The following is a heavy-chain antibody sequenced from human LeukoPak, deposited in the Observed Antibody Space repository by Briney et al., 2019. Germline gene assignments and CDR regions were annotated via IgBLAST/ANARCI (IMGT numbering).Heavy chain of an antibody. V-gene: IGHV3-7*01. CDR2: INQDGSEK. CDR1: EFTFSMGW. J-gene: IGHJ6*02. Sequence: GGSLRLSCAATEFTFSMGWMSWVRQAPGKGLEWEANINQDGSEKSYVDSVKGRFIISRDNAKNSLYLQMNSLRAEDTAVYYCVRGPRNYYYDMDVWGQGTTVTVSS. CDR3: VRGPRNYYYDMDV.